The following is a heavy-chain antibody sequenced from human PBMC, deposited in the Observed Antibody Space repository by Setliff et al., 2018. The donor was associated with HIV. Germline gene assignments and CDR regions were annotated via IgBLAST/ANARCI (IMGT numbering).Heavy chain of an antibody. D-gene: IGHD4-17*01. CDR3: ARRGDYGGMGY. CDR2: IYYSGST. Sequence: SETLSLTCTVAGGSISSGGYYWSWIRQHPGKGLEWIGYIYYSGSTYYKPSLRSRVTISGDTSKNQFSLKLSSVTAADPAVYYCARRGDYGGMGYWGLGTLVTVSS. CDR1: GGSISSGGYY. V-gene: IGHV4-31*03. J-gene: IGHJ4*02.